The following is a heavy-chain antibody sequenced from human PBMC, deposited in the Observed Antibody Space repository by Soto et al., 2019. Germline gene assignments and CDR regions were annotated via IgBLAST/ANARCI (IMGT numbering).Heavy chain of an antibody. J-gene: IGHJ3*01. CDR1: GFTFSSYA. D-gene: IGHD3-16*01. V-gene: IGHV3-23*01. Sequence: PGGSLRLSCVGSGFTFSSYAMSWVRQAPGKGPEWVAGISGSSLKVSYRDSVKGRFTISRDNSKDTLFLQMNSLGADDTAIYFCVKGGTAYPGALDDAFELWDPGTMVTVSS. CDR3: VKGGTAYPGALDDAFEL. CDR2: ISGSSLKV.